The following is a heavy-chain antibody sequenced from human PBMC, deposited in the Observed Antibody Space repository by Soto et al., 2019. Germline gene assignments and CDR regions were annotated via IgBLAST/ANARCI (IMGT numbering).Heavy chain of an antibody. J-gene: IGHJ6*03. CDR2: ISAYNGNT. CDR3: ARGVVTTGYYYYYMDV. CDR1: GYTFTSYG. Sequence: ASVKVSCKASGYTFTSYGISWVRQAPGQGLEWMGWISAYNGNTNYAQKLKGRVTMTTDTSTSTAYMELRSLRSDDTAVYYCARGVVTTGYYYYYMDVWGKGTTVTVSS. D-gene: IGHD2-21*02. V-gene: IGHV1-18*01.